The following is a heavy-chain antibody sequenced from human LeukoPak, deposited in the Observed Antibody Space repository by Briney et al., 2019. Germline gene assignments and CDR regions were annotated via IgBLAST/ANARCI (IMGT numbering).Heavy chain of an antibody. Sequence: SETLSLTCTGSGGSISSYYWSWLRQPPGKGLEWIGYIYYSGSTNYNPSLKSRVTISGDSSKTQFSVKLSSVTAADTAVYYCGRPSVGALGQDAFDIWGQGTMVTVSS. CDR1: GGSISSYY. J-gene: IGHJ3*02. CDR2: IYYSGST. CDR3: GRPSVGALGQDAFDI. D-gene: IGHD1-26*01. V-gene: IGHV4-59*08.